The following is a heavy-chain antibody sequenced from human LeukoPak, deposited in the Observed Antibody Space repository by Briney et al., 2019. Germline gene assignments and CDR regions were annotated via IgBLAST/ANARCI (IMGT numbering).Heavy chain of an antibody. CDR2: ISSSAINT. Sequence: GGSLRLSCAASGFAFNTYAMSWVRQAPGKGLDWVSAISSSAINTYYADSVKGRLTIYRDNSKNTLYLQMNSLRADDTAVYYCVKGGCSSTSCYGNSWGQGTLVTVSS. J-gene: IGHJ4*02. CDR3: VKGGCSSTSCYGNS. CDR1: GFAFNTYA. V-gene: IGHV3-23*01. D-gene: IGHD2-2*01.